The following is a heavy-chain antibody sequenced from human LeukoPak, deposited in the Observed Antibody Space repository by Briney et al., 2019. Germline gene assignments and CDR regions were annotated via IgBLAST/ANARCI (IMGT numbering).Heavy chain of an antibody. CDR1: GGSFSGYY. CDR2: INHSGST. D-gene: IGHD3-16*02. Sequence: PSETLSLTCAVYGGSFSGYYWSWIRQPPGKGLEWIGEINHSGSTNYNPSLKSRVTISVDTSKNQFSLKLSSVTAADTAVYYCARDHLYDYVWGSYRDTYYLDYWGQGTLVTVSS. CDR3: ARDHLYDYVWGSYRDTYYLDY. J-gene: IGHJ4*02. V-gene: IGHV4-34*01.